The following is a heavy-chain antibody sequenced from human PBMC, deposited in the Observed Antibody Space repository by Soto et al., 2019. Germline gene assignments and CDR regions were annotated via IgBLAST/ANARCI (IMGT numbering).Heavy chain of an antibody. D-gene: IGHD3-10*01. Sequence: QVQLVQSGAEVKKPGASVKVSCKASGYTFNSYGISWVRQAPGQGLEWMGWISVYSGDTSYAQKYQGRVTMTRDTSTSAAYRELRSLRSDDTAVYYCARGGYYFGSGKNYNDYWGQGTLVAVSS. CDR1: GYTFNSYG. CDR3: ARGGYYFGSGKNYNDY. V-gene: IGHV1-18*01. J-gene: IGHJ4*02. CDR2: ISVYSGDT.